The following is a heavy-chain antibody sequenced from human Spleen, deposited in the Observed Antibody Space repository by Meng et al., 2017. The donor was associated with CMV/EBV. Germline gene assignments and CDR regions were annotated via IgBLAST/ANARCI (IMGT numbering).Heavy chain of an antibody. Sequence: ASVKVSCKASGYTFTGYYIHWVRQAPGQGLQWMGWINPDSSSTNYVERFYGRVTMTRDTSITTAYMELNRLRSDDTAVYYCARSYDLKFDAFDIWGQGTLVTVSS. J-gene: IGHJ3*02. CDR2: INPDSSST. D-gene: IGHD3-16*01. V-gene: IGHV1-2*02. CDR3: ARSYDLKFDAFDI. CDR1: GYTFTGYY.